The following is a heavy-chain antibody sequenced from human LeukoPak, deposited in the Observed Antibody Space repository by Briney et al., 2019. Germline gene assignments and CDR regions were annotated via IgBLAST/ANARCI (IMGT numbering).Heavy chain of an antibody. J-gene: IGHJ4*02. CDR1: GFSLNTNGVG. D-gene: IGHD2-2*02. V-gene: IGHV2-5*02. CDR3: ARVGFCSSTSCYSGAYYFDY. Sequence: ESGPTLVNPTQSLTLTCTFSGFSLNTNGVGVGWIRQPPGKALEWLALIYWDADKRYSPSLKSRLTVTKDTSKNQVVLTMTNMDLVDTATYYCARVGFCSSTSCYSGAYYFDYWGQGTLVTVSS. CDR2: IYWDADK.